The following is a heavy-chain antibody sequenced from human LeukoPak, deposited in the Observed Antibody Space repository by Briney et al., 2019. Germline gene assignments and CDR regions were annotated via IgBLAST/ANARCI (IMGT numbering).Heavy chain of an antibody. D-gene: IGHD3-10*01. J-gene: IGHJ5*02. CDR3: ARGRGPYGWFDP. CDR1: GFSSSDYW. CDR2: MNSDGTTT. V-gene: IGHV3-74*01. Sequence: GGSLRLSCAASGFSSSDYWMHWVRHAPGKGLVWVSRMNSDGTTTNYADSVKGRFTISRDNAKNTLYLQMNSLRAEDTAVYYCARGRGPYGWFDPWGQGTLVTVSS.